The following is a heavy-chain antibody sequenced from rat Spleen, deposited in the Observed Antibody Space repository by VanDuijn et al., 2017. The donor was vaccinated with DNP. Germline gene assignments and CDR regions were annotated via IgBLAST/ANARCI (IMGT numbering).Heavy chain of an antibody. Sequence: EVQLQESGPGLVKPSQSLSLTCSVTGYSITSDYWGWIRKFPGNKMEYIGHISYSGRTDYNPSLKSRISITRDTSRNHFFLHVISVTTEETATYYCARWTRYFDYWGQGVMVTVSS. J-gene: IGHJ2*01. CDR3: ARWTRYFDY. D-gene: IGHD1-7*01. V-gene: IGHV3-1*01. CDR2: ISYSGRT. CDR1: GYSITSDY.